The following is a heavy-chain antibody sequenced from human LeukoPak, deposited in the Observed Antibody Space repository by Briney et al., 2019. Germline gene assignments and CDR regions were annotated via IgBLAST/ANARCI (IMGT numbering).Heavy chain of an antibody. V-gene: IGHV3-21*01. CDR3: ASPSGYGGTDN. CDR1: RFTFSSYS. J-gene: IGHJ4*02. Sequence: PGGSLRLSCAASRFTFSSYSMNWVRQAPGKGLEWVSSISSSSSYIYYADSVEGRFTISRDNAKNSLYLQMNSLRAEDAAVYYCASPSGYGGTDNWGQGTLVTVSS. CDR2: ISSSSSYI. D-gene: IGHD4-23*01.